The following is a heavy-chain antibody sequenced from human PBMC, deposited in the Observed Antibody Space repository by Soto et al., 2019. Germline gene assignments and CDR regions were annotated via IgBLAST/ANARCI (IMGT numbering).Heavy chain of an antibody. J-gene: IGHJ5*02. CDR2: ISAYNGNT. D-gene: IGHD3-3*01. V-gene: IGHV1-18*01. CDR3: AREGVYYDFWSGYSLDP. CDR1: GYTFTSYG. Sequence: QVQLVQSGAEVKKPGASVKVSCKASGYTFTSYGISWVRQVPGQGLEWMGWISAYNGNTNYAQKLQGRVTMTTDTSPSTAYMERRSLRSDDTAVYYCAREGVYYDFWSGYSLDPWGQGTLVTVSS.